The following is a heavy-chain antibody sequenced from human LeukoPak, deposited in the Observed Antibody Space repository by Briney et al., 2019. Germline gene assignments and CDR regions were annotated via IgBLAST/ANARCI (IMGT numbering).Heavy chain of an antibody. V-gene: IGHV4-38-2*01. CDR3: ASEHCSGTSCYFYDY. Sequence: SETLSLTCAVSGYSINSGYFWGWIRQPPGQGLEWIGSIYHSGNTYYNPSLKSRVTISIDTSKNQFSLKLSSVTAADTAVYYCASEHCSGTSCYFYDYWGQGTLVTVSS. J-gene: IGHJ4*02. CDR2: IYHSGNT. CDR1: GYSINSGYF. D-gene: IGHD2-2*01.